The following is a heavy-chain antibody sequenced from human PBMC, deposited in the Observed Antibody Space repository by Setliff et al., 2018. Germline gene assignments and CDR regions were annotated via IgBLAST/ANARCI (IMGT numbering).Heavy chain of an antibody. V-gene: IGHV1-18*01. Sequence: ASVKVSCKASGYIFSSYGISWVRQAPGQGLQWMGWISSYNTDITNYAERFQGRITMTTDTSTSAAYLELRGLRSDDTAIYYCAISTLSICSGGSCPNVFDVWGPGTLVTVSS. CDR1: GYIFSSYG. D-gene: IGHD2-15*01. CDR2: ISSYNTDIT. J-gene: IGHJ3*01. CDR3: AISTLSICSGGSCPNVFDV.